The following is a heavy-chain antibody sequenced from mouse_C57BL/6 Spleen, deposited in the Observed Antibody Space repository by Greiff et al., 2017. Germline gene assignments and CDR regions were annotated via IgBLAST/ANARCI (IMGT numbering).Heavy chain of an antibody. J-gene: IGHJ2*01. Sequence: VQLVESGAELARPGASVKLSCKASGYTFTSYGISWVKQRTGQGLEWIGEIYPRSGNTYYNEKFKGKATLTADKSSSTAYMELRSLTSEDSAVYFCARSFITTVVVSFDYWGQGTTLTVSS. CDR1: GYTFTSYG. D-gene: IGHD1-1*01. CDR3: ARSFITTVVVSFDY. V-gene: IGHV1-81*01. CDR2: IYPRSGNT.